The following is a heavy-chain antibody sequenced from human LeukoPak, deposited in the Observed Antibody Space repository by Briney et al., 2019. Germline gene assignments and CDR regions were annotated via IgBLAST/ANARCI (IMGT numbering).Heavy chain of an antibody. D-gene: IGHD3-10*01. Sequence: GGSLRLSCAASGFTFSGSALHWVRQASGKGLEWVGRIRSTANGYATAYAASVKGSFTISRYDSKNTAYLQMDSLKTEDTAVYYCTGNYYGSGSYADFDYWGQGTLVTVSS. CDR1: GFTFSGSA. CDR2: IRSTANGYAT. V-gene: IGHV3-73*01. CDR3: TGNYYGSGSYADFDY. J-gene: IGHJ4*02.